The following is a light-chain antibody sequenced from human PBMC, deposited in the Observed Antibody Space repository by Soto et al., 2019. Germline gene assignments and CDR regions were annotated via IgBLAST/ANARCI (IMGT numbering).Light chain of an antibody. CDR1: SSDVGGYNY. J-gene: IGLJ2*01. Sequence: QSALTQPPSASGSPGQSVTISCTGTSSDVGGYNYVSWYQQHPGKAPKFLIFEVSRRPSGVPDRFSGSKSGNTASLTVSGLQVDDEADYYCSSYEGSNNPVIFGGGTKLTVL. CDR2: EVS. V-gene: IGLV2-8*01. CDR3: SSYEGSNNPVI.